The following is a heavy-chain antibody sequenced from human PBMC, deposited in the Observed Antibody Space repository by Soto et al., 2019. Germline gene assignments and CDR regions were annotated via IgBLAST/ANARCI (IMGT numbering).Heavy chain of an antibody. Sequence: EVQLVESGEGLVKPGESLRVSCAASGFTFSYYSLHWVRQAPGKGLEWVSSISGSSTYIYYADRGKGRFTISRDNAKNSLYLRMDSLRAEDPAVYYCARGDGTGLYNSGWSPRYWGQGTLVTVSS. CDR2: ISGSSTYI. J-gene: IGHJ4*02. D-gene: IGHD6-19*01. CDR3: ARGDGTGLYNSGWSPRY. V-gene: IGHV3-21*04. CDR1: GFTFSYYS.